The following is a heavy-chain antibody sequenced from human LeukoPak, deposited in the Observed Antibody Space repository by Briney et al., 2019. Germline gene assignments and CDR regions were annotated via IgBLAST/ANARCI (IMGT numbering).Heavy chain of an antibody. J-gene: IGHJ4*02. CDR1: GFTFTTQW. D-gene: IGHD5-12*01. Sequence: PGGSLRLSCVASGFTFTTQWIHWVRQAPGKGLVWVSRIKPDGSDTNYADSVKGRFTISRDNAKNTVYLQMNSLRAEDTAVYYCARGKYGGYFIDYWGQGTLVTVSS. CDR3: ARGKYGGYFIDY. V-gene: IGHV3-74*01. CDR2: IKPDGSDT.